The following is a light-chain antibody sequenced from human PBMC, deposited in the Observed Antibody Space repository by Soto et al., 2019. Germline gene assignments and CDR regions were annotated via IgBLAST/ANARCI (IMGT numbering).Light chain of an antibody. CDR3: AAWHDSLNGYV. J-gene: IGLJ1*01. V-gene: IGLV1-36*01. Sequence: QSALTQPPSVSEAPRQRVTISCSGSSSNIGNNAVNWYQQLPGKAPKLLIYYDDLLPSGVSDRFSGSKSGTSASLAISGLQSEDEADYYCAAWHDSLNGYVFGTGTKVTVL. CDR1: SSNIGNNA. CDR2: YDD.